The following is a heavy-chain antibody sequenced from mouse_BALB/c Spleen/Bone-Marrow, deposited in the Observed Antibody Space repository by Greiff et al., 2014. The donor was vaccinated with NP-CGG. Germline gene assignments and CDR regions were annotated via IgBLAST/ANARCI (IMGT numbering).Heavy chain of an antibody. Sequence: VQLQQSGAELVKSGASVKLSCTASGFNIKDTYMHWVKQRPEQGLEWIGRIDPANGNTKYDPKFQGKATITADTSSNTAYLQLSSLTSEDTAVYYCARYYYGTLLDYWGQGTTRTVSS. V-gene: IGHV14-3*02. CDR1: GFNIKDTY. D-gene: IGHD1-1*01. CDR3: ARYYYGTLLDY. CDR2: IDPANGNT. J-gene: IGHJ2*01.